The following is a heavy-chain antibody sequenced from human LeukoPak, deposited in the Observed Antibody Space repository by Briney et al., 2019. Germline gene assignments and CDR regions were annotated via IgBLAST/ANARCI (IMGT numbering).Heavy chain of an antibody. CDR2: ISAYNGNT. Sequence: ASVKVSCKASGYTFTSYGISWVRQAPGQGLEWMGWISAYNGNTNYVQKLQGRVTMTTDTSTSTAYMELRSLRSDDTAVYYCARPSSGSPIPSFDYWGQGTLVTVSS. CDR3: ARPSSGSPIPSFDY. CDR1: GYTFTSYG. D-gene: IGHD6-19*01. J-gene: IGHJ4*02. V-gene: IGHV1-18*01.